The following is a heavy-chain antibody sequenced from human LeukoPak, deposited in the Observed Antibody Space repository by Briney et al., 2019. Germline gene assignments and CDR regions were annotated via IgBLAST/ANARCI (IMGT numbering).Heavy chain of an antibody. Sequence: ASVKVSCKASGYTFTSYDINLVRQAPGQGLGWMGWISAYNGNTNYAQKLQGRVTMTTDTSTSTAYMELRSQRSDDTAVYYCARREDYGDYITDYWGQGTLVTVSS. CDR1: GYTFTSYD. CDR2: ISAYNGNT. V-gene: IGHV1-18*01. CDR3: ARREDYGDYITDY. J-gene: IGHJ4*02. D-gene: IGHD4-17*01.